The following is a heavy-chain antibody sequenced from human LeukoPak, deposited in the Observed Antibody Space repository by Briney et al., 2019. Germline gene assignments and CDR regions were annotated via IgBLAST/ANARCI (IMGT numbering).Heavy chain of an antibody. CDR1: GDSISSTNW. D-gene: IGHD6-19*01. CDR3: ARGIGYSSRPFDY. Sequence: SGTLSLTCAVSGDSISSTNWWGWVRQPPGKGLEWIGEIHHSGSTNYNVSLKSRVTISVDKSKNQFSLKLSSVTAADTAVYYCARGIGYSSRPFDYWGQGTLVTVSS. J-gene: IGHJ4*02. V-gene: IGHV4-4*02. CDR2: IHHSGST.